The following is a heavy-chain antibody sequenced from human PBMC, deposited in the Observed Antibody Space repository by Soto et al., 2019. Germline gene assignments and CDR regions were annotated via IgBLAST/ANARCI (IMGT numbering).Heavy chain of an antibody. CDR1: SYSISSYY. CDR3: ARGTSWQLPFDY. Sequence: XETLSLTCTVSSYSISSYYWSWIRQPPGKRLDWIGYISYSGSTDYNPSLKSRVTISGDTSKNQFSLKVSSVTAADTAVYYCARGTSWQLPFDYWGQGTLVTVSS. V-gene: IGHV4-59*01. D-gene: IGHD6-13*01. J-gene: IGHJ4*02. CDR2: ISYSGST.